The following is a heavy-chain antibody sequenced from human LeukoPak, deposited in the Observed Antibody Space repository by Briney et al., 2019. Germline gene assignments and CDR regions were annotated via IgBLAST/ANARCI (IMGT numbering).Heavy chain of an antibody. D-gene: IGHD6-19*01. CDR1: GVSISSSNSY. Sequence: SETLSLTCTVSGVSISSSNSYWGWIRQPPGKGLEGIVSIYYSENTYYNASLKSQVSISIDTSKNQFSLRLTSVTAADTAVYYCASRWGTSGWYEAFDVWGQGTMVTVSS. J-gene: IGHJ3*01. CDR2: IYYSENT. CDR3: ASRWGTSGWYEAFDV. V-gene: IGHV4-39*07.